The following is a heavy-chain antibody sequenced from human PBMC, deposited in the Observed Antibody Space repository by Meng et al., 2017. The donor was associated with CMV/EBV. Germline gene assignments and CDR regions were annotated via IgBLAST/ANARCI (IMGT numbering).Heavy chain of an antibody. D-gene: IGHD3-3*01. CDR1: GFTVSSNY. CDR2: IYSGGST. Sequence: GGSLRLSCAASGFTVSSNYMSWVRQAPGKGLEWVSVIYSGGSTYYADSVKGRFTISRDNSKNTLYLQMSSLRAGDTAVYYCARGFSTIFGVPKRGRQYGMDVWGQGATVTVSS. V-gene: IGHV3-53*01. J-gene: IGHJ6*02. CDR3: ARGFSTIFGVPKRGRQYGMDV.